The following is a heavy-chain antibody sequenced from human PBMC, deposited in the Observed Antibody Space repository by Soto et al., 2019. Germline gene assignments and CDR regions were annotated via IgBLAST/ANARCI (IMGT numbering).Heavy chain of an antibody. CDR2: ISYDGSNK. CDR1: GFTFSSYA. CDR3: ARAESYWYFDL. Sequence: QVQLVESGGGVVQPGRSLRLSCAASGFTFSSYAMHWVRQAPGKGLEWVAVISYDGSNKYYADSVKGRFTISRDNSKNTLYLQMNSRRAEDTAVYYCARAESYWYFDLWGRGTLVTVSS. J-gene: IGHJ2*01. V-gene: IGHV3-30-3*01.